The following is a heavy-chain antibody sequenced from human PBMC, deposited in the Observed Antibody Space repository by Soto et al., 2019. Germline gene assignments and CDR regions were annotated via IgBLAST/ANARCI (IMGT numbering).Heavy chain of an antibody. CDR3: ARDSVGRDGYNYGDYFDY. J-gene: IGHJ4*02. D-gene: IGHD5-12*01. Sequence: PGGSLRLSCAASGFTFSSYAMHWVRQAPGKGLEWVAVISYDGSNKYYADSVKGRFTISRDNSKNTLYLQMNSLRAEDTAVYYCARDSVGRDGYNYGDYFDYWGQGTLVTVYS. CDR1: GFTFSSYA. V-gene: IGHV3-30-3*01. CDR2: ISYDGSNK.